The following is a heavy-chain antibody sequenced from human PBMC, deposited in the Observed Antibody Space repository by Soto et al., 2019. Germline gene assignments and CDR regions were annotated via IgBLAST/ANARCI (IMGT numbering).Heavy chain of an antibody. V-gene: IGHV1-24*01. CDR1: GYTLTELP. CDR2: FDPEDGET. J-gene: IGHJ6*02. CDR3: ATGVSYCGGDCPYYGMDV. Sequence: ASVKVSCKVSGYTLTELPMHWVRQAPGKGLEWMGGFDPEDGETIYAQKFQGRVTMTEDTSTDTAYMELSSLRSEDTAAYYCATGVSYCGGDCPYYGMDVWGQGTTVTVSS. D-gene: IGHD2-21*02.